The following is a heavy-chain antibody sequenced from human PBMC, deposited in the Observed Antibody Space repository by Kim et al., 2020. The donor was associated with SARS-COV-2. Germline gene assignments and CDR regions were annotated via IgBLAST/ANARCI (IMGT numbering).Heavy chain of an antibody. Sequence: GESLKISCKGSGYSFTSYWISWVRQMPGKGLEWMGRIDPSDSYTNYSPSFQGHVTISADKSISTAYLQWSSLKASDTAMYYCARQAMYYDILTGSQGYYYYYGMDVWGQGTTVTVSS. CDR2: IDPSDSYT. D-gene: IGHD3-9*01. J-gene: IGHJ6*02. CDR1: GYSFTSYW. CDR3: ARQAMYYDILTGSQGYYYYYGMDV. V-gene: IGHV5-10-1*01.